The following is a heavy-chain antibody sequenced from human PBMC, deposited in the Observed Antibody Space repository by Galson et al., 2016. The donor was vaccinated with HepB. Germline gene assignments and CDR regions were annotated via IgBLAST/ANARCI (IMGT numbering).Heavy chain of an antibody. D-gene: IGHD6-19*01. V-gene: IGHV5-51*01. J-gene: IGHJ6*02. Sequence: QSGAEVTKPGESLKISCKGSGYRFTTYWIGWVRQMPGKGLEWMGFIYPGDSDTRYSPSFQGQVTISVDKSISTAYLQWSSLKASDTAMYYCARDSGYTSGWYSSYYGMDVWGQGTTVTVSS. CDR2: IYPGDSDT. CDR1: GYRFTTYW. CDR3: ARDSGYTSGWYSSYYGMDV.